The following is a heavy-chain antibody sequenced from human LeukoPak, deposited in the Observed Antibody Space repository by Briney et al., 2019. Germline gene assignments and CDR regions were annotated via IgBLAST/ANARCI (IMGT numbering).Heavy chain of an antibody. J-gene: IGHJ6*03. V-gene: IGHV5-51*01. CDR1: GYSFTSYW. Sequence: GESLKISCKGSGYSFTSYWIGWVRQMPGKGLEWMRIIYPGDSDTRYSPSFQGQVTISADKSISTAYLQWSSLKASDTAMYYCARQYAAYCSGGSCFRGTYYYMDVWGKGTTVTISS. CDR2: IYPGDSDT. CDR3: ARQYAAYCSGGSCFRGTYYYMDV. D-gene: IGHD2-15*01.